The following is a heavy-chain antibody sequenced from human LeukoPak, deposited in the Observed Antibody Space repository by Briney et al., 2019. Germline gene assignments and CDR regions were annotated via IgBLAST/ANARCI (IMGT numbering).Heavy chain of an antibody. CDR3: ARDLGNCSNGVCYADF. V-gene: IGHV3-11*04. CDR2: ISGSGGAI. Sequence: GGSLRLSCAGSGFTFTDYYMTWIRQAPGKGLEWVSHISGSGGAIYYADSVRGRSTISRDNAKNSLYLQMNDLRAEDTAVYYCARDLGNCSNGVCYADFWGQGTLVTVSS. J-gene: IGHJ4*02. D-gene: IGHD2-8*01. CDR1: GFTFTDYY.